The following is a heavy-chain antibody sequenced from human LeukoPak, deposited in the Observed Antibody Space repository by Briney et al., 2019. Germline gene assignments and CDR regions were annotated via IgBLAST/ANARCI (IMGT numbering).Heavy chain of an antibody. V-gene: IGHV4-39*01. CDR1: GGSISSSSYY. J-gene: IGHJ4*02. CDR2: IYYSGST. Sequence: NTSETLSLTCTVSGGSISSSSYYWGWIRQPPGKGLERIGSIYYSGSTYYNPSLKSRVTISVDTSKNQFSPKLSSVTAADTAVYYCARRSYGDYVSYFDYWGQGTLVTVSS. D-gene: IGHD4-17*01. CDR3: ARRSYGDYVSYFDY.